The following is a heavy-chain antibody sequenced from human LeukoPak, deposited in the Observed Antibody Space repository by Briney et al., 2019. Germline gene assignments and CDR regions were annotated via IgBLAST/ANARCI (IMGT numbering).Heavy chain of an antibody. J-gene: IGHJ5*02. CDR2: ISSSSSSI. CDR3: VRQLVS. CDR1: RSTFSSYS. D-gene: IGHD3-10*01. Sequence: GGSLRLSCAASRSTFSSYSMNWVRQAPGKGLEWVSYISSSSSSIYYADSVKGRFTISRDNAKNSLYLQMNSLRAEDTAMYYCVRQLVSWGRGTLVTVSS. V-gene: IGHV3-48*01.